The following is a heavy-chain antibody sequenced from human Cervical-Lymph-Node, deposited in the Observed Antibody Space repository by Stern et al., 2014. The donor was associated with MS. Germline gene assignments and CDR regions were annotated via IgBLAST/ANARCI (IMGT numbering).Heavy chain of an antibody. CDR1: GGTFSSYA. J-gene: IGHJ6*02. Sequence: VQLVESGAEVKKPGSSVKVSCKASGGTFSSYAISWVRQAPGQGLEWMGGIIPIFGTANYAQKFQGRVTITADESTSTAYMELSSLRSEDTAVYYCARDDGMVRGANHYYYYYGMDVWGQGTTVTVSS. V-gene: IGHV1-69*01. CDR3: ARDDGMVRGANHYYYYYGMDV. CDR2: IIPIFGTA. D-gene: IGHD3-10*01.